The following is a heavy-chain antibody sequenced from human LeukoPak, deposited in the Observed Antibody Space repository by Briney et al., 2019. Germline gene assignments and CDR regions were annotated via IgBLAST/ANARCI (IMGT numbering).Heavy chain of an antibody. CDR1: GGSFSGYY. CDR3: ARGLLYSSGWSAGDY. Sequence: PSETLSLTCAVYGGSFSGYYWSCIRQPPGKGLEWIGEINHSGSTNYNPSLKSRVTISVDTSKNQFSLKLSSVTAADTAVYYCARGLLYSSGWSAGDYWGQGTLVTVSS. D-gene: IGHD6-19*01. V-gene: IGHV4-34*01. J-gene: IGHJ4*02. CDR2: INHSGST.